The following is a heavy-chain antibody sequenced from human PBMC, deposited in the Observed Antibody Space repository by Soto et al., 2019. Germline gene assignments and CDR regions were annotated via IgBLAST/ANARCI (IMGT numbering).Heavy chain of an antibody. Sequence: QVQLVQSGAEVKKPGASVKVSCKSSGYTFSMSGISWVRQAPGQGLEWMGWISGYNGNTNYEQKFQDRVTMTTDTSTNTAYMELRRLWSDETAVYYCARDGPRPYYYSGMDVWGQGTTVTVSS. CDR2: ISGYNGNT. CDR1: GYTFSMSG. V-gene: IGHV1-18*01. J-gene: IGHJ6*02. CDR3: ARDGPRPYYYSGMDV.